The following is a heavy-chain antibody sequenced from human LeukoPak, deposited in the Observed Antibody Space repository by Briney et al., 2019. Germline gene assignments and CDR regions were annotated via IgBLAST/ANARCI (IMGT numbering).Heavy chain of an antibody. CDR3: ARVMRGYTYGPIDY. CDR2: IWSDGSNK. D-gene: IGHD5-18*01. CDR1: GFTFSSYV. J-gene: IGHJ4*02. Sequence: GGSLRLSCAASGFTFSSYVLHWVRQAPGKGLEWVAVIWSDGSNKHYADSVEGRFTISRDNSKNTLYLQMNSLRAEDTAVYYCARVMRGYTYGPIDYWGQGTLVTVSS. V-gene: IGHV3-33*01.